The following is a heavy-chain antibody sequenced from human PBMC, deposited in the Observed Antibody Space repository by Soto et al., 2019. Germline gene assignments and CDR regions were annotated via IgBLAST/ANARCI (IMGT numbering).Heavy chain of an antibody. V-gene: IGHV1-46*01. J-gene: IGHJ5*02. CDR1: GYTLIMYY. D-gene: IGHD2-2*01. Sequence: GASVKVSCKASGYTLIMYYIHWMRQAPGQGLEWMGLINPSGGSTTYAQKFQGRVTMTRDTSTSTVYMDLSSLRSEDSAFYYCAREGEGHCISSSCLNWFDPWGQGTMVTVSS. CDR3: AREGEGHCISSSCLNWFDP. CDR2: INPSGGST.